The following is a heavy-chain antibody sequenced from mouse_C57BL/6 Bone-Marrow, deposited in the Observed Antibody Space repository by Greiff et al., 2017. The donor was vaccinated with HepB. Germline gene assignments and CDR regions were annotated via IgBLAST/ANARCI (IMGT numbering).Heavy chain of an antibody. Sequence: VHVKQSGPELVKPGDSVKISCKASGYSFTGYFMNWVMQIHGKSLEWIGRINPYNGDTFYNQKFKGKATLTVDKSSSTAHMELRSLTSEDSAVYYCARRDGYDYLYAMDYWGQGTSVTVSS. D-gene: IGHD2-4*01. J-gene: IGHJ4*01. V-gene: IGHV1-20*01. CDR2: INPYNGDT. CDR1: GYSFTGYF. CDR3: ARRDGYDYLYAMDY.